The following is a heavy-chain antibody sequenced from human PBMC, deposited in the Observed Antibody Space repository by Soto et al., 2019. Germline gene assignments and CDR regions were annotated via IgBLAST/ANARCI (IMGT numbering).Heavy chain of an antibody. J-gene: IGHJ3*02. CDR2: ISGSGGST. CDR1: GFTFSSYA. CDR3: AKISSWYLDAFDI. Sequence: GGSLRLSCAASGFTFSSYAMSWVRQAPGKGLEWVSAISGSGGSTYYADSVKGRFTISRDNSKNKLYLQMNSLRAEDTAVYYCAKISSWYLDAFDIWGQGTMVTVSS. D-gene: IGHD6-13*01. V-gene: IGHV3-23*01.